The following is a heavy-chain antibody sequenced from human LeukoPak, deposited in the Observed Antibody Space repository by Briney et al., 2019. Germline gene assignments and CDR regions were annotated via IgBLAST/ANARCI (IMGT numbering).Heavy chain of an antibody. V-gene: IGHV4-34*01. D-gene: IGHD2-21*01. Sequence: PSETLSLTCAVYGGSFSGYYWSWIRQPPGKGLEWIGEINHSGSTNYNPSLKSRVTISVDTSKNQFSLKLSSVTAADTAVYYCARDICGGDCYFVGVWGKGTTVTVSS. CDR1: GGSFSGYY. CDR3: ARDICGGDCYFVGV. CDR2: INHSGST. J-gene: IGHJ6*04.